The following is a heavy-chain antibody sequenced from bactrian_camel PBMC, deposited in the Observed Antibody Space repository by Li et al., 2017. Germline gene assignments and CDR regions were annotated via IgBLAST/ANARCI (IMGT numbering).Heavy chain of an antibody. CDR2: IGSDGST. J-gene: IGHJ6*01. V-gene: IGHV3S53*01. D-gene: IGHD8*01. CDR1: GYTHSIDC. Sequence: HVQLVESGGRSVPAGGSLRLSCAASGYTHSIDCMGWFRQQPSGQTRVEVAAIGSDGSTSYADTVKGRFTISRDNAKNSLYLEMNSLKPDDTAMYYCAAECLSRPTGVGIRGDQFAYWSQGTQVTVS. CDR3: AAECLSRPTGVGIRGDQFAY.